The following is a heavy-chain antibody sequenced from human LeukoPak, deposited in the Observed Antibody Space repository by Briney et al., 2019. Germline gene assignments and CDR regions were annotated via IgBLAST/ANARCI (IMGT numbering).Heavy chain of an antibody. V-gene: IGHV6-1*01. CDR2: TCYRSKWYS. J-gene: IGHJ4*02. CDR3: ARDYGIAAAPDVIYFDY. CDR1: GDSVSRNTAG. D-gene: IGHD6-13*01. Sequence: SQTLSLTCAISGDSVSRNTAGWNWIRQSPSRGLEWLGRTCYRSKWYSDFAPSVRNRITINPDTSKNQFSLQLNSVTPEDTAVYYCARDYGIAAAPDVIYFDYWGQGTLVTVSS.